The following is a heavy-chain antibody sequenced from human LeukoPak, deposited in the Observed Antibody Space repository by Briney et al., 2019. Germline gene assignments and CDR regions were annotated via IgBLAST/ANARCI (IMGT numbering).Heavy chain of an antibody. CDR2: ISGSDGST. CDR3: AKVETSGGANCYALDY. V-gene: IGHV3-23*01. Sequence: GGSLRLSCAASGFTFSSYAMTWGRQAPEKGREWVSAISGSDGSTYYADSVKGRFTISRDDSQNTLYLQMNSLSAEDTAVYYCAKVETSGGANCYALDYWGQGTLVTVSS. D-gene: IGHD2-2*01. J-gene: IGHJ4*02. CDR1: GFTFSSYA.